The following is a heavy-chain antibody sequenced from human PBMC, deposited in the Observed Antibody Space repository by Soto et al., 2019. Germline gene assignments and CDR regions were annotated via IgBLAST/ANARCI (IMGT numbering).Heavy chain of an antibody. D-gene: IGHD3-16*01. V-gene: IGHV3-48*01. Sequence: QSGGSLRLSCAASGFTFSNYKMNWVRQAPGKGLEWVSYISSSSSTTYYADFVKGRFTISRDNAKNSLYLQMNSLRAEDTAVYYCVMDYESVAGRAQDKTSYGMDVWGQGTTVTVSS. CDR1: GFTFSNYK. CDR3: VMDYESVAGRAQDKTSYGMDV. J-gene: IGHJ6*02. CDR2: ISSSSSTT.